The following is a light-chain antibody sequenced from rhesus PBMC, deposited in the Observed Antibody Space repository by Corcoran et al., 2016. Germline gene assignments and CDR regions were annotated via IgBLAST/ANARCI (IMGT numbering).Light chain of an antibody. CDR2: WAS. V-gene: IGKV4-1*01. J-gene: IGKJ4*01. CDR3: QQYYSPPLT. CDR1: QSLLYNSNNKNY. Sequence: DIMMTQSPDSLAVSLGERVTINCKSSQSLLYNSNNKNYLAWYQQKPGQAPKLFFSWASTRESGVPKRFSGSGSGTDFTLTISGLQAEDVAVYYCQQYYSPPLTFGGGTKVEI.